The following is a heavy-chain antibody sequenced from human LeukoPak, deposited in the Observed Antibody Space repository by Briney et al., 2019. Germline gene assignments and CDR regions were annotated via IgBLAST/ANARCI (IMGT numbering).Heavy chain of an antibody. CDR1: GFTFSSYA. Sequence: PGGSLRLSCAASGFTFSSYAMSWVRQAPGKGLEWVGFIRSKAYGGTTEYAASVKGRFTIPRDDSKSIAYLQMNSLRTEDTAVYYCTRDRYGDYGGHWGQGTLVTVSS. CDR3: TRDRYGDYGGH. CDR2: IRSKAYGGTT. D-gene: IGHD4-17*01. V-gene: IGHV3-49*04. J-gene: IGHJ4*02.